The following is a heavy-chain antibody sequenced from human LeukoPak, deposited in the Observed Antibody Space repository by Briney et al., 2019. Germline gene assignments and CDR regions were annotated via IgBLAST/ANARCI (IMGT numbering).Heavy chain of an antibody. CDR1: GYSFTSYW. CDR2: IYPGDSDT. Sequence: GESLKISCKGSGYSFTSYWIGWVRQMPGKGLEWMGIIYPGDSDTRYSPSFQGQVTISDDKSISNAYLQWSSLKASDTAMYYCARQAGSGSYYPVVDYWGQGTLVTVSS. J-gene: IGHJ4*02. D-gene: IGHD3-10*01. V-gene: IGHV5-51*01. CDR3: ARQAGSGSYYPVVDY.